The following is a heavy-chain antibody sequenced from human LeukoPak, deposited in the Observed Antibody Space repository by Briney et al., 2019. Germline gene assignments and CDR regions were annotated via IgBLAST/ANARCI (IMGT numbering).Heavy chain of an antibody. V-gene: IGHV4-31*03. Sequence: SETLSLTCTVSGGSISSGGYYWSWIRQHPGKGLEWIGYIYYSGSTYYNPSLKSRVTISVGTSKNQFSLKLSSVTAADTAVYYCARSKYYYDSSGYLYWGQGILVTVSS. CDR3: ARSKYYYDSSGYLY. CDR1: GGSISSGGYY. CDR2: IYYSGST. D-gene: IGHD3-22*01. J-gene: IGHJ4*02.